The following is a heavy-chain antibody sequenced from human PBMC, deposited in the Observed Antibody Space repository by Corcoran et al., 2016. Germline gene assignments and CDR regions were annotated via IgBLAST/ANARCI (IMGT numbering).Heavy chain of an antibody. Sequence: QVQLVQSGAEVKEPGSSVKVSCKASGGTFSSYAISWVRQAPGQGLEWMGGIIPIFGTANYAQKFQGRVTITEDESTSTAYMELSSLRSEDTAVYYCARLHSKRSRWGAFDIWGQGTMVTVSS. CDR2: IIPIFGTA. J-gene: IGHJ3*02. CDR3: ARLHSKRSRWGAFDI. V-gene: IGHV1-69*01. D-gene: IGHD2-15*01. CDR1: GGTFSSYA.